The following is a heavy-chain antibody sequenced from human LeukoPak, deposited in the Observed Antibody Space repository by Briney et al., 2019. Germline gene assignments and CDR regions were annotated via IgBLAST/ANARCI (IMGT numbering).Heavy chain of an antibody. CDR3: ALLAARLRFFAFDI. Sequence: SGPTLVNPTQTLTLTCTFSGFSLSTSGVGVGWIRQPPGKALKWLALIYWNDDKRYSPSLKSRLTITKDTSKNQVVLTMTNMDPVDTATYYCALLAARLRFFAFDIWGQGTMVTVSS. D-gene: IGHD6-6*01. J-gene: IGHJ3*02. V-gene: IGHV2-5*01. CDR1: GFSLSTSGVG. CDR2: IYWNDDK.